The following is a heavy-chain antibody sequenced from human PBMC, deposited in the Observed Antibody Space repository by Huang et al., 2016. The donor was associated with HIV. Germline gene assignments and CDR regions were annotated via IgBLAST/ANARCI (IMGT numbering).Heavy chain of an antibody. CDR2: LSYTGST. V-gene: IGHV4-59*01. CDR3: ARAFPSGALDY. CDR1: GASLNKFY. Sequence: QVRLQESGPGLVRPSETLSLPCNVSGASLNKFYWNWIRQSPGKGMEWIGYLSYTGSTTNNPALKSRVTIFQDTSKNQCSLKLTSVTAADTAVYYWARAFPSGALDYWGQGTLVTVSS. J-gene: IGHJ4*02.